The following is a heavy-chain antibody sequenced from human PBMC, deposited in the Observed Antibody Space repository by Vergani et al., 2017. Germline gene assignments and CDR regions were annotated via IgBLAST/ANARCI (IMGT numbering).Heavy chain of an antibody. CDR1: GYTFTYRY. J-gene: IGHJ4*02. V-gene: IGHV1-45*02. D-gene: IGHD3-10*01. CDR3: ATGQGKLWFGTHFFDY. Sequence: QMQLVQSGAEVKKTGSSVKVSCKASGYTFTYRYLHWVRQAPGQALEWMGWITPFNGNTNYAQKFQDRVTITRDRSMSTAYMELSSLRSEDTAVYYCATGQGKLWFGTHFFDYWGQGTLVTVSS. CDR2: ITPFNGNT.